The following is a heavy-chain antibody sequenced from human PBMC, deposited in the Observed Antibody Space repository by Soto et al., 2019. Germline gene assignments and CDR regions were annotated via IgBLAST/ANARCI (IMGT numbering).Heavy chain of an antibody. J-gene: IGHJ4*02. CDR2: IKSKTDGGTT. V-gene: IGHV3-15*07. CDR1: GFTFSNAW. D-gene: IGHD3-22*01. Sequence: GGSLRLSCAASGFTFSNAWMNWVRQAPGKGLEWVGRIKSKTDGGTTDYAAPVKGRFTISRDDSKNTLYLQMNSLKTEDTAVYYCTTDPLYYDSSGYYRDFDYWGQGTLVTVSS. CDR3: TTDPLYYDSSGYYRDFDY.